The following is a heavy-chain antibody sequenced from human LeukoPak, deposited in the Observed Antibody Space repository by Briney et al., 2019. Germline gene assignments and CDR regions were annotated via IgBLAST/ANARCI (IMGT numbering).Heavy chain of an antibody. CDR3: ARDSDPYRGSSGWLPDGRDY. Sequence: GASVKLSCKASGYTFTSYYMHWVRQAPGQGLEWMGIINPSGGSTSYAQKFQGRFTMTRDMSTSTVYMQLSSLRSEDTAVYYCARDSDPYRGSSGWLPDGRDYWGQGTLVTVSS. CDR2: INPSGGST. D-gene: IGHD6-19*01. CDR1: GYTFTSYY. J-gene: IGHJ4*02. V-gene: IGHV1-46*01.